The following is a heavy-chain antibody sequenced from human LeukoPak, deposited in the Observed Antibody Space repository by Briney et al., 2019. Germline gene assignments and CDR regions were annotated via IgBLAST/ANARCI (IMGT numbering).Heavy chain of an antibody. V-gene: IGHV4-61*02. CDR1: GGSISSGSYY. J-gene: IGHJ4*02. Sequence: PSQTLSLTCTVSGGSISSGSYYWSWIRQPAGKGLEWIGRIYTSGSTNYNPSLKSRVTISLDTSKNQFSLKLSSVTAADTAFYFCARSEINDYMNYWGQGMPVTVSS. CDR3: ARSEINDYMNY. D-gene: IGHD4-11*01. CDR2: IYTSGST.